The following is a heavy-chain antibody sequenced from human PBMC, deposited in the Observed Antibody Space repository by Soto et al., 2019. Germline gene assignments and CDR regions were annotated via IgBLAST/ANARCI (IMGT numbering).Heavy chain of an antibody. CDR2: IYYSGIT. V-gene: IGHV4-31*04. J-gene: IGHJ5*02. D-gene: IGHD6-25*01. CDR1: GDSLSSGGYY. Sequence: ERLQESGPGLVRPSQTLSLTCSVSGDSLSSGGYYWNWIRQRPGKGLEWIGYIYYSGITYYNPSLQSRVTMSIDTSNSQFSLKLSSVTVADTAVYYCASAPPYHKVTRFDPWGQGLLVTVSS. CDR3: ASAPPYHKVTRFDP.